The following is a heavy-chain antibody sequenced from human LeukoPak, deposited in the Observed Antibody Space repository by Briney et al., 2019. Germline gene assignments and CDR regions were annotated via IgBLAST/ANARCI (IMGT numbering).Heavy chain of an antibody. Sequence: GASVKVSCKASGGTFSSYAISWVRQAPGQGLGWMGGIIPIFGTANYAQKFQGRVTITADESTSTAYMELSSLRSEDTAVYYCARQTRDRKAVGGPHYYYYYGMDVWGQGTTVTVSS. CDR1: GGTFSSYA. CDR2: IIPIFGTA. CDR3: ARQTRDRKAVGGPHYYYYYGMDV. D-gene: IGHD6-19*01. J-gene: IGHJ6*02. V-gene: IGHV1-69*13.